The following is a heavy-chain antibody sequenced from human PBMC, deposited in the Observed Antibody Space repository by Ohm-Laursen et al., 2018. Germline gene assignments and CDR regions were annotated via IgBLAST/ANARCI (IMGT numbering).Heavy chain of an antibody. D-gene: IGHD2-15*01. Sequence: GSLRLSCSASGFTFSSYEMNWVRQAPGKGLEWVSYISSSGSTIYYADSVKGRFTISRDNAKNSLYLQMNSLRAEDTAVYYCARLRGYCSGDTCYSLYFDYWGQGTLVTVSS. V-gene: IGHV3-48*03. CDR2: ISSSGSTI. J-gene: IGHJ4*02. CDR3: ARLRGYCSGDTCYSLYFDY. CDR1: GFTFSSYE.